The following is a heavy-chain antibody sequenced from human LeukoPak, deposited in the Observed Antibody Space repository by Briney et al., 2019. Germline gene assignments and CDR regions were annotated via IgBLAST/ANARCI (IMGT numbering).Heavy chain of an antibody. CDR1: GGSFSGYY. J-gene: IGHJ6*02. CDR3: ARLLQYADYEMDV. CDR2: IYSIGSA. Sequence: SETLSLTCAVYGGSFSGYYWSWIRQPPGRGLEWIGYIYSIGSATYNPSLKSRVTIALDTSKNQFSLNLRSVTAADTAVYYCARLLQYADYEMDVWGQGTTVTVSS. V-gene: IGHV4-59*01. D-gene: IGHD2-2*01.